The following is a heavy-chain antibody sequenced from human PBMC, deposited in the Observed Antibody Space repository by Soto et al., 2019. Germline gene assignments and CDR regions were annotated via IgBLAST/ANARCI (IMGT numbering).Heavy chain of an antibody. CDR3: ARESSSWDGGDAFDI. J-gene: IGHJ3*02. D-gene: IGHD6-13*01. V-gene: IGHV3-7*01. CDR2: IKQDGSEK. Sequence: EVQLVESGGGLVQPGGSLRLSCAASGFTFSSYWMSWVRQAPGKGLEWVANIKQDGSEKYYVDSVKGRFTISRDNAKNALYLQMNSLRAEDTAVYYCARESSSWDGGDAFDIWGQGTMVTVSS. CDR1: GFTFSSYW.